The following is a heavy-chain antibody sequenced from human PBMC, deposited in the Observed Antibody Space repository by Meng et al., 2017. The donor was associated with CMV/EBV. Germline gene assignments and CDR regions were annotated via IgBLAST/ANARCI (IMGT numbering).Heavy chain of an antibody. J-gene: IGHJ4*02. CDR2: INHSGST. V-gene: IGHV4-39*07. D-gene: IGHD1-26*01. CDR3: ARGLKVVMRGSPIWSY. CDR1: GGSISSSSYY. Sequence: QLQLQESGPGLVKPSETLSLTCTVSGGSISSSSYYWGWIRQPPGKGLEWIGEINHSGSTNYNPSLKSRVTISVDTSKNQFSLKLSSVTAADTAVYYCARGLKVVMRGSPIWSYWGQGTLVTVAS.